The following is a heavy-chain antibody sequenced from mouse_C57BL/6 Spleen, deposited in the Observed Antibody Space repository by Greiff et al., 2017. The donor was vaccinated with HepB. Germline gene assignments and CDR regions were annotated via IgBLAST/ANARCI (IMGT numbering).Heavy chain of an antibody. CDR1: GYAFSSSW. CDR2: IYPGDGDT. V-gene: IGHV1-82*01. CDR3: AREATREFAY. J-gene: IGHJ3*01. D-gene: IGHD3-2*02. Sequence: QVQLQQSGPELVKPGASVKISCKASGYAFSSSWMNWVKQRPGKGLEWIGRIYPGDGDTNYNGKFKGKATLTADKSSSTAYMQLSSLTSEDSAVYFCAREATREFAYWGKGTLVTVSA.